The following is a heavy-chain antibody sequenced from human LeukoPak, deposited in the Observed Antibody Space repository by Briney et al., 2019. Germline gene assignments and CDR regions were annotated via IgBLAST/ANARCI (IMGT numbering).Heavy chain of an antibody. CDR3: ARDGSSYYDSSGYPRSGFDY. D-gene: IGHD3-22*01. Sequence: PSQTLSLTCTVSGGSISSGDYYWSWLRQPPGKGLEWIGYIYYSGSTYYNPSLKSRVTISVDTSKNQFSLKLSSVTAADTAVYYCARDGSSYYDSSGYPRSGFDYWGQGTLVTVSS. J-gene: IGHJ4*02. CDR2: IYYSGST. V-gene: IGHV4-30-4*01. CDR1: GGSISSGDYY.